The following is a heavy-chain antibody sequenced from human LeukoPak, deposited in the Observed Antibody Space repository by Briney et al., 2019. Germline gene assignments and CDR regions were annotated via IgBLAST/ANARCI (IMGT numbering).Heavy chain of an antibody. CDR1: GFTLSSYE. V-gene: IGHV3-48*03. D-gene: IGHD2-8*01. Sequence: PGGSLRLSCAASGFTLSSYEMNWVRQAPGKGLEWVSYISSSGGTTHYADSVKGRFTISRDNAKSSLSLQMNSLRAEDTAIYYCARDSQPFCNNGICYTKYNWFDPWGQGTLVTVSS. CDR2: ISSSGGTT. J-gene: IGHJ5*02. CDR3: ARDSQPFCNNGICYTKYNWFDP.